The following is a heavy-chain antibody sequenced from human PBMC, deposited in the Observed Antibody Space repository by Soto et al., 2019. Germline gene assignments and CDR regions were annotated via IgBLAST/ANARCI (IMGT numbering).Heavy chain of an antibody. D-gene: IGHD1-26*01. J-gene: IGHJ4*02. CDR3: ARTEGSSTRGDY. V-gene: IGHV1-18*01. Sequence: QVPLVQSGAEVKKPGASVRVSCKASGYSFTTYGVTWVRQAPGQGLEWMGWISTYNGDTRVAQQHQGRVTLTTGTSTTAAHMELRSLRSDDTGIYYCARTEGSSTRGDYWGQGTLVTVSS. CDR2: ISTYNGDT. CDR1: GYSFTTYG.